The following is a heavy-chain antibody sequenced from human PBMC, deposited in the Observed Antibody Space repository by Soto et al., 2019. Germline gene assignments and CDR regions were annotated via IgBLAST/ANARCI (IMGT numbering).Heavy chain of an antibody. CDR2: VFYDGYT. CDR3: ARQGFGQLHGLVDV. J-gene: IGHJ6*02. V-gene: IGHV4-39*01. Sequence: SETLSLTCTVSGDSISGSPYFWGWIRQPPGKRLEWIGSVFYDGYTLYTPSLRSRVTISVDTSKNQFSLKLTSVAVADTALYYCARQGFGQLHGLVDVWGPGTTVTVSS. CDR1: GDSISGSPYF. D-gene: IGHD3-10*01.